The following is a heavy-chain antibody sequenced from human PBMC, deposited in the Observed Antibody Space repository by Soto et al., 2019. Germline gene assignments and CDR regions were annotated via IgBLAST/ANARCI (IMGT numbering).Heavy chain of an antibody. CDR2: IYHSGTS. Sequence: KPSETLSLTCAVSGGSVSSGSYYWSWIRQPPGKGLEWIGYIYHSGTSFYNPSLKSRVTISVDGSKNQFSLKVNSVTAADTAVYYCARGRLVPAVNFDYWGLGTLVTVSS. CDR1: GGSVSSGSYY. J-gene: IGHJ4*02. D-gene: IGHD2-2*01. V-gene: IGHV4-30-2*01. CDR3: ARGRLVPAVNFDY.